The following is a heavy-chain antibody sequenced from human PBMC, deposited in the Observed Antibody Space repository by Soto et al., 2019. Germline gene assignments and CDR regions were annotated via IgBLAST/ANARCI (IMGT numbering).Heavy chain of an antibody. J-gene: IGHJ5*02. Sequence: PGESLKISCKGSGYSFTSYWIGWARQMPGKGLEWMGIIYPGDSDTRYSPSFQGQVNISADKSISTAYLQWSSLKASDTAMYYCARHGRRFGPGKVTIPKWRSNWFDPWGQGTLVTVSS. D-gene: IGHD4-17*01. CDR3: ARHGRRFGPGKVTIPKWRSNWFDP. CDR1: GYSFTSYW. CDR2: IYPGDSDT. V-gene: IGHV5-51*01.